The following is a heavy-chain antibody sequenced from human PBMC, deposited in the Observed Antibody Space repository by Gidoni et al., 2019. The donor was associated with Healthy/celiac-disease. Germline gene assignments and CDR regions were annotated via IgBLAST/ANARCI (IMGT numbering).Heavy chain of an antibody. V-gene: IGHV4-59*08. J-gene: IGHJ4*02. CDR3: ARRPLGATRGYFDY. CDR2: SYYSGRT. D-gene: IGHD1-26*01. CDR1: GGSISSYY. Sequence: QVQLQESGPGLVKPSETLSLTCTVSGGSISSYYWSWIRQPPGKGLEWIGYSYYSGRTNYNPALKSRVTISVDTSKNQFSLKLSSVTAADTAVYYCARRPLGATRGYFDYWGQGTLVTVSS.